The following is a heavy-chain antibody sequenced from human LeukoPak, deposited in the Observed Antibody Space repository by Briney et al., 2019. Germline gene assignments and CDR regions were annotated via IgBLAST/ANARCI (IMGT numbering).Heavy chain of an antibody. J-gene: IGHJ6*03. V-gene: IGHV4-34*01. CDR3: ARAGSGSYYPRHYYYYYMDV. D-gene: IGHD3-10*01. CDR2: INHSGST. CDR1: GGSFSGYY. Sequence: SETLSLTCAVYGGSFSGYYCSWIRQPPGKGLEWIGEINHSGSTNYNPSLKSRVTISVDTSKNQFSLKLSSVTAADTAVYYCARAGSGSYYPRHYYYYYMDVWGKGTTVTISS.